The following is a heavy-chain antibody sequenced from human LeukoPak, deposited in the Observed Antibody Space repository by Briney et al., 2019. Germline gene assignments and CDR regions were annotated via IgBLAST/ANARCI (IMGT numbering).Heavy chain of an antibody. V-gene: IGHV4-39*07. D-gene: IGHD6-6*01. Sequence: SETLSLTCTVSGGSISSNSYYWGWIRQPPGKGLEWIGSIYYSGSTYYNPSLKSRVTISVDTSKNQFSLKLGSVTAADTAVYYCARRGRVEYSSSSYAFDIWGQGTMVTVSS. CDR2: IYYSGST. CDR1: GGSISSNSYY. CDR3: ARRGRVEYSSSSYAFDI. J-gene: IGHJ3*02.